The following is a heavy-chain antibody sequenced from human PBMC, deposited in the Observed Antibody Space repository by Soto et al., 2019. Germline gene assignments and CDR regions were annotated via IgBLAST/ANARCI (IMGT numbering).Heavy chain of an antibody. CDR3: AKDGPRIAVAGFRYAFDI. CDR1: GFTFSSYG. J-gene: IGHJ3*02. CDR2: ISYDGSNK. Sequence: GGSLRLSCAASGFTFSSYGMHWVRQAPGKGLEWVAVISYDGSNKYYADSVKGRFTISRDNSKNTLYLQMNSLRAEDTAVYYCAKDGPRIAVAGFRYAFDIWGQGTMVTVSS. V-gene: IGHV3-30*18. D-gene: IGHD6-19*01.